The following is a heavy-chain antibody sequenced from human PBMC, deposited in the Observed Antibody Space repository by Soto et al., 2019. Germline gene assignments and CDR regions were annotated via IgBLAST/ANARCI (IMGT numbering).Heavy chain of an antibody. Sequence: QVQLVQSGAEEKKPGASVKVSCKASGYTFTSYAMHWVRQAPGQRLEWMGWINAGNGNTKYSQKFQGRVTITMDTSASTAYMELRRLRSEDTAVYYCARSIVVVTALDYWGQGTLVTVSS. V-gene: IGHV1-3*05. CDR3: ARSIVVVTALDY. J-gene: IGHJ4*02. D-gene: IGHD2-21*02. CDR1: GYTFTSYA. CDR2: INAGNGNT.